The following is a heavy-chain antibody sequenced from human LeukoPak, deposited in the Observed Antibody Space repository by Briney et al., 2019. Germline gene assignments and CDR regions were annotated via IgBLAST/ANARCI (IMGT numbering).Heavy chain of an antibody. Sequence: GGSLRLSCAASGFTFSAYGMSWVRQAPGKGLEWVSTIDTGRSTYYADSVKGRFTISRDNSESTLYLQMSSLRVEDTAIYYCAKDRSSGWYPHFDYWGQGTLVTVSS. V-gene: IGHV3-23*01. CDR1: GFTFSAYG. CDR3: AKDRSSGWYPHFDY. D-gene: IGHD6-19*01. CDR2: IDTGRST. J-gene: IGHJ4*02.